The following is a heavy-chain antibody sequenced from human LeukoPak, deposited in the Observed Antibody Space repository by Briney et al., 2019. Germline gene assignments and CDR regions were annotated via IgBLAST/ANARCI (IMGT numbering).Heavy chain of an antibody. J-gene: IGHJ4*02. CDR3: ARDLAEDYDSSGRGVDY. CDR2: IYPGDSDT. D-gene: IGHD3-22*01. CDR1: GYSFTTFW. V-gene: IGHV5-51*01. Sequence: GESLKISCKGSGYSFTTFWIGWVRQMPGKGLEWMGIIYPGDSDTRFSPSFQGQVTISADKSISTAYLQWSSLKASDTAMYYCARDLAEDYDSSGRGVDYWGQGTLVTVSS.